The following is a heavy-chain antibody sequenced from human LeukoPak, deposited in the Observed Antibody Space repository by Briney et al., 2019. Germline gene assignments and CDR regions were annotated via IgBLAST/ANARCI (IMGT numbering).Heavy chain of an antibody. CDR2: IYYSGST. Sequence: SETLSLTCTVSGGSISSYYRSWIRQPPGKGLEWIGYIYYSGSTNYNPSLKSRVTISVDTSKNQFSLKLSSVTAADTAVYYCARGRMIVVAKGYVSDAFDIWGQGTMVTVSS. CDR3: ARGRMIVVAKGYVSDAFDI. CDR1: GGSISSYY. J-gene: IGHJ3*02. V-gene: IGHV4-59*01. D-gene: IGHD3-22*01.